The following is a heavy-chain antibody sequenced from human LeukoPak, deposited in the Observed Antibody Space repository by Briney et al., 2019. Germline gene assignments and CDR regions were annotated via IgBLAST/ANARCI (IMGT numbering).Heavy chain of an antibody. Sequence: GGSLRLSCSASGFTFSSYSMNWVRQSPGKGLEWVSSISSSSTYIYYADSVKGRFTISRDNAKNSVYLQKNSLRAEDTAVYYCAREYSNIWYPFDYWGQGTLVTVSS. CDR3: AREYSNIWYPFDY. J-gene: IGHJ4*02. CDR2: ISSSSTYI. CDR1: GFTFSSYS. V-gene: IGHV3-21*01. D-gene: IGHD6-13*01.